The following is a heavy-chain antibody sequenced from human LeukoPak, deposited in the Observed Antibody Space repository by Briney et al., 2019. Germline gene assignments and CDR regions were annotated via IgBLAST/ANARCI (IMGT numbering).Heavy chain of an antibody. CDR1: GGSISSGDYY. J-gene: IGHJ5*02. Sequence: PSETLSLTCTVSGGSISSGDYYWSWIRQPPGKGLEWIAYIHYSGITYYNTSLKSRVTISVDTSKNQFSLKLNSVPAADTAVYYCARNAARDCTSTACWPRWFDPWGQGTLVTVSS. D-gene: IGHD2-2*01. CDR3: ARNAARDCTSTACWPRWFDP. CDR2: IHYSGIT. V-gene: IGHV4-30-4*01.